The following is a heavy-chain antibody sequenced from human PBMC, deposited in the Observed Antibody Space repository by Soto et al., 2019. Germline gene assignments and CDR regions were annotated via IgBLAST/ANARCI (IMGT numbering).Heavy chain of an antibody. CDR1: GFTVSSNY. V-gene: IGHV3-66*01. D-gene: IGHD2-15*01. Sequence: EVQLVESGGGLVQPGGSLRLSCAASGFTVSSNYMSWVRQAPGKGLEWVSVIYSCGSTYYADSVKVRFTISRDNSKNTLYLQMNSLRAEATAVYYCAREGLRGGGSAFDIWGQGTMVTVSS. J-gene: IGHJ3*02. CDR2: IYSCGST. CDR3: AREGLRGGGSAFDI.